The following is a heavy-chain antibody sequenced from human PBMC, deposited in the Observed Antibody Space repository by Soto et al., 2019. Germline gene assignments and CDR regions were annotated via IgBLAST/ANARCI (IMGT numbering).Heavy chain of an antibody. Sequence: PSETLSLTCTVSGGSVSSYYWSWIRQHPGKGLEWIGYIYYSGSTYYNPSLKSRVTISVDTSKNQFSLKLSSVTAADTAVYYCARDSTTVTGFDYWGQGTLVTVS. CDR3: ARDSTTVTGFDY. CDR1: GGSVSSYY. J-gene: IGHJ4*02. V-gene: IGHV4-59*02. CDR2: IYYSGST. D-gene: IGHD4-17*01.